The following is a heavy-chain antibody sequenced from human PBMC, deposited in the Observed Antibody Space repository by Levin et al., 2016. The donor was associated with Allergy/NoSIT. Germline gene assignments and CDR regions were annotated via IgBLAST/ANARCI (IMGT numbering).Heavy chain of an antibody. D-gene: IGHD2-15*01. Sequence: GESLKISCAASGFTFSSYWMHWVRQAPGKGLVWVSRINSDGSSTSYADSVKGRFTISRDNAKNTLYLQMNSLRAEDTAVYYCARIHCSGGSCCFDYWGQGTLVTVSS. V-gene: IGHV3-74*01. CDR3: ARIHCSGGSCCFDY. J-gene: IGHJ4*02. CDR1: GFTFSSYW. CDR2: INSDGSST.